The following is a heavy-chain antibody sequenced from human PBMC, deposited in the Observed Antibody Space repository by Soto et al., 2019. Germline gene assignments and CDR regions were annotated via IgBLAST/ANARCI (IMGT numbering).Heavy chain of an antibody. D-gene: IGHD2-2*02. CDR2: IIPILGTA. CDR1: GGTFSSYA. V-gene: IGHV1-69*13. CDR3: AREFISGEPAAIAYYYYGMDV. J-gene: IGHJ6*02. Sequence: SVKVSCKASGGTFSSYAISWVRQAPGQGLEWMGGIIPILGTANYAQKFQGRVTITADESTSTAYMELSSLRSEDTAVYYCAREFISGEPAAIAYYYYGMDVWGQGTTVTVSS.